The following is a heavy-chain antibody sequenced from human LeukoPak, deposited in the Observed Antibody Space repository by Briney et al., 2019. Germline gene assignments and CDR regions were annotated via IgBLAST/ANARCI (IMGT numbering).Heavy chain of an antibody. CDR2: IYSGGST. CDR3: ARRDGYNTMSN. Sequence: GGSLRLSCAASGFTVSSNYMSWVRQAPGKGLEWVSVIYSGGSTYYADSVKGRFTISRDNSKNTLYLQMNSLRAEDTAVYYCARRDGYNTMSNWGQGTLVTVSS. CDR1: GFTVSSNY. V-gene: IGHV3-66*01. D-gene: IGHD5-12*01. J-gene: IGHJ4*02.